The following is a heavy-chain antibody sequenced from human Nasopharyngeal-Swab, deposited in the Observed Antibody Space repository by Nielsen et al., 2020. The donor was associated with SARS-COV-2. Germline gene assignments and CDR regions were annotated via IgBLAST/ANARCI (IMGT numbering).Heavy chain of an antibody. J-gene: IGHJ6*02. CDR2: IFPGDSET. D-gene: IGHD6-13*01. CDR3: ARIAIAAAGTDYYYGMDV. V-gene: IGHV5-51*01. CDR1: GYTFTSFW. Sequence: GESLKISCQASGYTFTSFWIGWVRQMPGKGLEWMGIIFPGDSETRYSPSFQGQVTISADKSITTAYLQWRSLKASDTAMYYCARIAIAAAGTDYYYGMDVWGQGTTVTVSS.